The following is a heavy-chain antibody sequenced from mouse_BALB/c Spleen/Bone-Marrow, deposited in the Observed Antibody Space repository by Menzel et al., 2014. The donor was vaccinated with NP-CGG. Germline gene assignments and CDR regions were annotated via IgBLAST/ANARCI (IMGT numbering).Heavy chain of an antibody. CDR1: GYTITSYW. Sequence: VQVVESGAELAKPGASLKMSCKASGYTITSYWMHWVKQRPGQGLEWIGYINPSTDYTEYNQKFKDKATLTADKSSSTAFMQLSSLTSEDSAVYYCARRAYGGSYGFAYWGQGTLVTVSA. J-gene: IGHJ3*01. D-gene: IGHD1-1*01. V-gene: IGHV1-7*01. CDR3: ARRAYGGSYGFAY. CDR2: INPSTDYT.